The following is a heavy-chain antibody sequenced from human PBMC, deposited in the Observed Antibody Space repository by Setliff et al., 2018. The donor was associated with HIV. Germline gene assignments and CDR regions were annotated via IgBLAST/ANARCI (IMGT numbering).Heavy chain of an antibody. V-gene: IGHV4-61*02. CDR3: ARAISPQYYGSSGYYLA. CDR2: IYTSGST. Sequence: TSETLSLTCTVSGGSISSASYYWSWIRQPAGKGLEWIGRIYTSGSTYYNPSLKSRVTISVDTSKNQFSLKLNSVTAADTAVYYCARAISPQYYGSSGYYLAWGQGTLVTVSS. CDR1: GGSISSASYY. D-gene: IGHD3-22*01. J-gene: IGHJ5*02.